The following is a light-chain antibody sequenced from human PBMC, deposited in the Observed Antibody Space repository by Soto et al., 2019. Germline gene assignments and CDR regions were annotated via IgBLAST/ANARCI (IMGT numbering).Light chain of an antibody. CDR3: MQGKHWPHT. Sequence: DVVMTQSPLSLPVTLAQPASISCRSSQSLVYIDGNTNLTRSQQKPGQSPRRLIYKVSTRDSGVPSRFSGSRSGTDFPLIIIRVEAEDVGVYYCMQGKHWPHTFGQGTKLEIK. CDR2: KVS. J-gene: IGKJ2*01. V-gene: IGKV2-30*01. CDR1: QSLVYIDGNTN.